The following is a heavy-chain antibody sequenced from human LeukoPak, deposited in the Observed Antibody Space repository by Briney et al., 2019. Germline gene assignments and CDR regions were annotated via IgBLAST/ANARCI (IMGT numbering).Heavy chain of an antibody. CDR2: ISWDGGST. CDR1: GFTFDDYA. CDR3: AKEAAAHNYYYYYMDV. Sequence: GWSLRLSCAASGFTFDDYAMHWVRQAPGKGLEWVSLISWDGGSTYYADSVKGRFTISRDNSKNSLYLQMNSLRAEDTALYYCAKEAAAHNYYYYYMDVWGKGTTVTVSS. J-gene: IGHJ6*03. D-gene: IGHD6-13*01. V-gene: IGHV3-43D*03.